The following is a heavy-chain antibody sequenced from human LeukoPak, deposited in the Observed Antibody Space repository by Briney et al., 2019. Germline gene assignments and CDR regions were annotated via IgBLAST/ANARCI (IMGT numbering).Heavy chain of an antibody. CDR2: INHSGST. J-gene: IGHJ6*03. D-gene: IGHD3-3*01. CDR1: GGSFSGYY. V-gene: IGHV4-34*01. Sequence: ASETLSLTCAVYGGSFSGYYWSWIRQPPGKGLEWIGEINHSGSTNYNPSLKSRVTISVDTSKNQFSLKLSSVTAADTAVYYCARSLPLRFSVGRRVGYMDVWGKGTTVTVSS. CDR3: ARSLPLRFSVGRRVGYMDV.